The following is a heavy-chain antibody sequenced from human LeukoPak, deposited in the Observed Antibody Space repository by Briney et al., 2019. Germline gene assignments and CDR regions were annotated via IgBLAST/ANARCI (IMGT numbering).Heavy chain of an antibody. CDR1: GYSFTSYW. D-gene: IGHD3-3*01. Sequence: GESLKISCKGSGYSFTSYWIGWVRQMPGKGLEWMGIIYPGDSDTRYSPSFQGQVTISADKSISTAYLQWSSLKASDTAMYYCARPITIFGVVSDAFDIWGQGTMVTVSS. CDR2: IYPGDSDT. V-gene: IGHV5-51*01. J-gene: IGHJ3*02. CDR3: ARPITIFGVVSDAFDI.